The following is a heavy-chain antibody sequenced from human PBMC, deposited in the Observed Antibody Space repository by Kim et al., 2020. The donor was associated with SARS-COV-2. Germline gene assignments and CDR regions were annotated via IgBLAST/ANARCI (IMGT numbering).Heavy chain of an antibody. CDR3: ARDPDYGGNSAFDY. D-gene: IGHD4-17*01. Sequence: GGSLRLSCAASGFTFSSYEMNWVRQAPGKGLEWVSYISSSGSTIYYADSVKGRFTISRDNAKNSLYLQMNSLRAEDTAVYYCARDPDYGGNSAFDYWGQGTLVTVSS. CDR2: ISSSGSTI. V-gene: IGHV3-48*03. CDR1: GFTFSSYE. J-gene: IGHJ4*02.